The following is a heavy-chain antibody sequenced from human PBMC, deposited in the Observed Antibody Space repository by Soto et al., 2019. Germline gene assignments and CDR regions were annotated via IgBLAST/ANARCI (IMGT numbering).Heavy chain of an antibody. CDR1: GFTFSSYA. CDR2: ISGSGGST. V-gene: IGHV3-23*01. D-gene: IGHD2-15*01. J-gene: IGHJ4*02. Sequence: LRFSCAASGFTFSSYAMSWVRQAKGKGLEWVSAISGSGGSTYYADSVKGRFTISRDNSKNTLYLQMNSLRAEDTAVYYCAKDRWTRAVVAADYWGQGTLVTV. CDR3: AKDRWTRAVVAADY.